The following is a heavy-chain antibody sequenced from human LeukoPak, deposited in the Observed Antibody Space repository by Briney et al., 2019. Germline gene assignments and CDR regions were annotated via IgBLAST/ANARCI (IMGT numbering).Heavy chain of an antibody. Sequence: SETLSLTCTVSGGSISSGSYYWSWIRQPAGKGLEWIGRIYTSGSTNYNPSPKSRVTISVDTSKNQFSLKLSSVTAADTAVYYCARDWRYCGGDCYSFDPWGQGTLVTVSS. CDR2: IYTSGST. V-gene: IGHV4-61*02. CDR3: ARDWRYCGGDCYSFDP. J-gene: IGHJ5*02. CDR1: GGSISSGSYY. D-gene: IGHD2-21*01.